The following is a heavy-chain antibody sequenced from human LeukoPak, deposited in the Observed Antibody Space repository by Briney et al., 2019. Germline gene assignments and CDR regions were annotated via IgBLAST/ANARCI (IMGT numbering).Heavy chain of an antibody. CDR2: ISAYNGNT. CDR1: GYTFTSYG. D-gene: IGHD1-20*01. CDR3: ARDHRYNWNDGGFDP. J-gene: IGHJ5*02. V-gene: IGHV1-18*01. Sequence: GASVKVSSKASGYTFTSYGISWVRQAPGQGLEWMGWISAYNGNTNYAQKLKGRVTMTTDTSTSTAYMELRSLRSDDTAVYYCARDHRYNWNDGGFDPWGQGTLATVSS.